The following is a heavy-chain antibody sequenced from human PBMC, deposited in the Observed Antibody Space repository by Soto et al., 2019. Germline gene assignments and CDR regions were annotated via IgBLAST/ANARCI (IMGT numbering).Heavy chain of an antibody. CDR3: AKRDVPHSTSNAYFYDH. D-gene: IGHD2-21*02. V-gene: IGHV3-23*01. J-gene: IGHJ4*02. CDR2: ISVSVGST. Sequence: PGGSLRLSCAASGFTFSSDAMSWVRQAPGKGLEWVSTISVSVGSTYSADSVQGRFTVSSDISDNTLFLRMTSLTADDTAVYFCAKRDVPHSTSNAYFYDHWGRGVLVTVSS. CDR1: GFTFSSDA.